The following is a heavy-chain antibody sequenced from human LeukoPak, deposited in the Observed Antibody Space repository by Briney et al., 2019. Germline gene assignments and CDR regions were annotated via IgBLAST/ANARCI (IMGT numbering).Heavy chain of an antibody. Sequence: PSETLSLTCTVYGGSFSGYYWSWIRQPPGKGREWIGEINHSGSTNYNPSLKSRVTISVDTSKTQFSLELSSVTATDTAVYYCARGAVSLSAVVPQLFFDHWGRGTLVTVSS. CDR1: GGSFSGYY. J-gene: IGHJ4*02. CDR3: ARGAVSLSAVVPQLFFDH. V-gene: IGHV4-34*01. CDR2: INHSGST. D-gene: IGHD3-3*01.